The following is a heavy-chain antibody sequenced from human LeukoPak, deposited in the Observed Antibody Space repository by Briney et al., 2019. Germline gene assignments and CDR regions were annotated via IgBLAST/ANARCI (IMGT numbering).Heavy chain of an antibody. CDR3: VGQLLRAV. CDR2: IKGDGSVQ. D-gene: IGHD2-2*01. Sequence: GGSLRLSCTASGFPFSGYYISWVRQAPVTGLEWLANIKGDGSVQDYVDSVKGRFTISRDNAENSLYLQMNNLRVDDTAVYYCVGQLLRAVWGKGTTVTVSS. J-gene: IGHJ6*03. CDR1: GFPFSGYY. V-gene: IGHV3-7*01.